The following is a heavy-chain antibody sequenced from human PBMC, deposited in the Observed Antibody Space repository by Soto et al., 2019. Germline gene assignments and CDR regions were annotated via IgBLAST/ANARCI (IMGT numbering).Heavy chain of an antibody. CDR1: GASISSSKHW. V-gene: IGHV4-4*02. CDR3: ARAVYCTTDSCWDDFYYYNLDV. CDR2: IYPTGGV. D-gene: IGHD2-2*01. Sequence: SETLSLTCVVSGASISSSKHWWTWVGQPPGKGLEWVGEIYPTGGVNYLSSLRGRLTLSVDQTQNQFSMKLNPVKAADTAKYYCARAVYCTTDSCWDDFYYYNLDVWGQGTTGTV. J-gene: IGHJ6*02.